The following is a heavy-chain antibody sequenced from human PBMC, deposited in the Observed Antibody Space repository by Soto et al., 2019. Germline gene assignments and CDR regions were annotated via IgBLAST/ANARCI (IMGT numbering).Heavy chain of an antibody. Sequence: GGSLRLSCAAPGFTFSSYAMSWVRQAPGKGLEWVSAISGSGGSTYYADSVKGRFTISRDNSKNTLYLQMNSLRAEDTAVYYCAKGGNYYDGYYFDYWGQGTLVTVSS. J-gene: IGHJ4*02. CDR1: GFTFSSYA. V-gene: IGHV3-23*01. CDR2: ISGSGGST. D-gene: IGHD3-22*01. CDR3: AKGGNYYDGYYFDY.